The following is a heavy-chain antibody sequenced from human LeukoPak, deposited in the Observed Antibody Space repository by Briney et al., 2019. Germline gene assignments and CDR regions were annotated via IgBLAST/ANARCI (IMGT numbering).Heavy chain of an antibody. V-gene: IGHV5-51*01. Sequence: GESLKISCKGSGYSFTSYWIAWVRQMPGKGLEWMGLIYPSDSNTRYSPSFQGQVTISADRSISTAYLQWYSLKASDTAIYYCARATWTHDYWGQGTLVTVSS. CDR2: IYPSDSNT. CDR1: GYSFTSYW. CDR3: ARATWTHDY. D-gene: IGHD5-18*01. J-gene: IGHJ4*02.